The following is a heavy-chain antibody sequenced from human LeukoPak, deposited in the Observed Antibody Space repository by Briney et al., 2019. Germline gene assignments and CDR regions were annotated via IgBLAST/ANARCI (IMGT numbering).Heavy chain of an antibody. V-gene: IGHV3-74*01. Sequence: GGSLRLSCAASGFTFTSYWMHWVRQAPGKGLVWVSRVNSDGSSTTYADSVKGRSTISRDNAKNTLYLQMNSLRAEDTAVYYCARGRYYGMDVWGQGTTVTVSS. CDR3: ARGRYYGMDV. J-gene: IGHJ6*02. CDR1: GFTFTSYW. CDR2: VNSDGSST.